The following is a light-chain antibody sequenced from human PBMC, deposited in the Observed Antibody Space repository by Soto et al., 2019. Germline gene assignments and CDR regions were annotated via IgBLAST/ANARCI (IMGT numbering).Light chain of an antibody. CDR1: QSISTW. Sequence: DVQMTQSPSTLSASVGERVTITCRASQSISTWLAWYQQKPGKAPKLLIHDASSLESGVPSRFSGSGSGAEFTLTISSLQPDDFGTYYCQQYDGYFGQGTRLEIK. CDR3: QQYDGY. V-gene: IGKV1-5*01. J-gene: IGKJ2*01. CDR2: DAS.